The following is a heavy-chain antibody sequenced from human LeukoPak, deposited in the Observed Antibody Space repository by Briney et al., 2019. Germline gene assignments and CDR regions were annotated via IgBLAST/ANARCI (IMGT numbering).Heavy chain of an antibody. CDR1: GGSISSYY. CDR3: ARQKDYYGSGSYRPPNYFDY. CDR2: IYYSGST. V-gene: IGHV4-59*08. Sequence: SETLSLTCTVSGGSISSYYWSWIRQPPGKGLEWIGYIYYSGSTYYNPSLKSRVTISVDTSKNQFSLKLSSVTAADTAVYYCARQKDYYGSGSYRPPNYFDYWGQGTLVTVSS. J-gene: IGHJ4*02. D-gene: IGHD3-10*01.